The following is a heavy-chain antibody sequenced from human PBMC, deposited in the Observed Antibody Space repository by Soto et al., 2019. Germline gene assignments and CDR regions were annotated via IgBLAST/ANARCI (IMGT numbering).Heavy chain of an antibody. V-gene: IGHV4-34*01. CDR2: MSHSGGT. Sequence: QVRLQQWGAGLLKPAETLSLTCAVYGGFVSSGSYYWSWIRQPPGKGLEWIGEMSHSGGTHFSPSLKSRATISVDTSKNQFSLNIYSVTAADSALYYCARVDRGTVTTVVDAFDIWGPGTMVTVSS. D-gene: IGHD1-1*01. CDR1: GGFVSSGSYY. J-gene: IGHJ3*02. CDR3: ARVDRGTVTTVVDAFDI.